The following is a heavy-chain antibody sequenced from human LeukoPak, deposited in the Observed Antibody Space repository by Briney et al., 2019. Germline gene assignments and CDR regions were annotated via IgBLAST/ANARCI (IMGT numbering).Heavy chain of an antibody. CDR3: ARDGSRIAVAGYFDY. V-gene: IGHV3-64*01. J-gene: IGHJ4*02. D-gene: IGHD6-19*01. CDR1: GFTFSSYA. Sequence: GGSLRLSCAASGFTFSSYAMHWVRQAPGKGLEYVSAISSNGGSTYYANSVKGRFTISRDNSKNTLYLQMGSLRAEDMAVYYCARDGSRIAVAGYFDYWGQGTLVTVSS. CDR2: ISSNGGST.